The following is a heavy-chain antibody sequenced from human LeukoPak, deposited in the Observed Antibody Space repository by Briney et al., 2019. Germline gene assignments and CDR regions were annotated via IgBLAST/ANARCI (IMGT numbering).Heavy chain of an antibody. D-gene: IGHD3-16*01. CDR1: GFTFSSYA. Sequence: GGSLRLSCAASGFTFSSYAMSWVRQAPGKGLEWVSAISGSGGSTYYADSVKGRFTISRDNSKNTLYLKMNSLRAEDTAVYYCAKRGYVSPEEYFQHWGQGTLVTVSS. V-gene: IGHV3-23*01. J-gene: IGHJ1*01. CDR2: ISGSGGST. CDR3: AKRGYVSPEEYFQH.